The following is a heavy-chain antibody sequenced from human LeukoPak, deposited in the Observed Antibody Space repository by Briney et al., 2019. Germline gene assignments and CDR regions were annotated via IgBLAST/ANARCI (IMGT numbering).Heavy chain of an antibody. Sequence: GGSLRLSCAASGFTVSSNYMSWVRRAPGKGLEWVSVIYSGGSTYYADSVKGRFTISRQTSKNTLYLQMNSLRAEDTAVYYCARGDYYDTSGYLNWGQGTLVTVSS. J-gene: IGHJ4*02. V-gene: IGHV3-53*04. D-gene: IGHD3-22*01. CDR3: ARGDYYDTSGYLN. CDR1: GFTVSSNY. CDR2: IYSGGST.